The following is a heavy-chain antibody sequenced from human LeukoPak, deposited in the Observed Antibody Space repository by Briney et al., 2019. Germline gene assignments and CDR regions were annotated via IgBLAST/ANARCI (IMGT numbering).Heavy chain of an antibody. D-gene: IGHD6-13*01. CDR3: ARVAAAGHFDY. V-gene: IGHV3-48*01. Sequence: QPGGSLRLSCAASGFTFSSYSMNWVRQAPGKGLEWVSYISSSSSTIYYADSVKGRFTISRDNAKNSLYLQMNSLRAEDTAVYYCARVAAAGHFDYWGQGTLVTVSS. CDR1: GFTFSSYS. CDR2: ISSSSSTI. J-gene: IGHJ4*02.